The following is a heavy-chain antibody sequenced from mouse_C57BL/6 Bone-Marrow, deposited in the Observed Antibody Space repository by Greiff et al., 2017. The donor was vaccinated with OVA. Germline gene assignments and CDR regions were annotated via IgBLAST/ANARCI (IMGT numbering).Heavy chain of an antibody. V-gene: IGHV1-53*01. CDR2: INPSNGGT. J-gene: IGHJ2*01. CDR3: ARGITTVVVPFDY. D-gene: IGHD1-1*01. Sequence: VQLQQPGAELVKPGASVKMSCKASGYTFTSYWITWVKQRPGQGLEWIGNINPSNGGTNYNEKFKSKATLTVDKSSSTAYMQLSSLTSEDSAVYYCARGITTVVVPFDYWGQGTTLTVSS. CDR1: GYTFTSYW.